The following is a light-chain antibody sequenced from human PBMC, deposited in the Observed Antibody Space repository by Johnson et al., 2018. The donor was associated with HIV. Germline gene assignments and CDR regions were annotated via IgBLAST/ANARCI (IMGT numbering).Light chain of an antibody. CDR2: DNN. J-gene: IGLJ1*01. Sequence: VLTQPPSVSVSPGQTASITCSGDKLGDKYACWYQQKPGQSPVLVIYDNNRRPSGIPDRFSGSKSGTSATLGITGLQTGDAADYYCGTWDSSLRTAFFGTGTKVTVL. CDR3: GTWDSSLRTAF. V-gene: IGLV3-1*01. CDR1: KLGDKY.